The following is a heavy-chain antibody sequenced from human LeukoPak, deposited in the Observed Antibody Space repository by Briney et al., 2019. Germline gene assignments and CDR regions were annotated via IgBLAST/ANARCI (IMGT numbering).Heavy chain of an antibody. D-gene: IGHD6-13*01. V-gene: IGHV3-23*01. CDR2: ISGSGGSK. CDR1: GFTFSSYA. Sequence: PGGSLRLSCAASGFTFSSYALSWVRQAPGKGREWVSAISGSGGSKYYAAPVKGRFTISRDNSKSTLYLQMNSLRAEDTAVYYCAKQGSSTKNGGSGSSSWYSYYYYYMDVWGKGTTVTVSS. J-gene: IGHJ6*03. CDR3: AKQGSSTKNGGSGSSSWYSYYYYYMDV.